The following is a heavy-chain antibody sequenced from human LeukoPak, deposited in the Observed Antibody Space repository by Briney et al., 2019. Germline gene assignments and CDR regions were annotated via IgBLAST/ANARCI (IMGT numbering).Heavy chain of an antibody. V-gene: IGHV4-59*01. CDR2: IYYSGST. Sequence: PSETLSLTCTVSGDSISNYYWSWIRQPPGKGLEWIGYIYYSGSTNYNPSLKSRVTISVDTSKNQFSLKLSSVTAADTAVYYCARADSSGYSRYAFDIWGQGTMVTVSS. CDR1: GDSISNYY. D-gene: IGHD3-22*01. CDR3: ARADSSGYSRYAFDI. J-gene: IGHJ3*02.